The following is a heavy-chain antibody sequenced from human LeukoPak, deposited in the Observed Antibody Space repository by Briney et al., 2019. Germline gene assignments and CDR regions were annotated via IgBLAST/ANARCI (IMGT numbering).Heavy chain of an antibody. D-gene: IGHD1-14*01. CDR1: GFTFSTYW. V-gene: IGHV3-30*02. CDR3: AKDNPLDY. Sequence: GGSLRLSCAASGFTFSTYWMGWVRQAPGKGLEWVAFIRYDGNNKLYADSVKGRFTISRDNSKNTLYLHINSLRAEDTAVYYCAKDNPLDYWGQGTLVIVSS. CDR2: IRYDGNNK. J-gene: IGHJ4*02.